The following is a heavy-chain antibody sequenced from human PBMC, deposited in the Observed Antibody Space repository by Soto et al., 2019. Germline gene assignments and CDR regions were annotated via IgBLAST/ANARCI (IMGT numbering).Heavy chain of an antibody. CDR1: GYTLTNYG. CDR2: ISTYNGNK. D-gene: IGHD4-17*01. J-gene: IGHJ4*02. Sequence: ASVNVSCKASGYTLTNYGINWVRQAPGQGLEWMGWISTYNGNKNYAEKFHGRVTMTTDTSTSTAYMELRSLRSDDTAVYYCARRYGDPSSAAGFDYWGQGTLVTVSS. V-gene: IGHV1-18*01. CDR3: ARRYGDPSSAAGFDY.